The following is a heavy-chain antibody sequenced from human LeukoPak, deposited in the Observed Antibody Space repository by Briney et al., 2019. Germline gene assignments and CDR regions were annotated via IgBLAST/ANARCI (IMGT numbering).Heavy chain of an antibody. J-gene: IGHJ3*02. V-gene: IGHV3-23*01. CDR3: AKGGSVTAPDDAFDI. CDR1: EFTFSTYA. CDR2: ISGSGGSP. D-gene: IGHD5/OR15-5a*01. Sequence: GGSLRLSCAASEFTFSTYAMSWVRQAPGKGLGWVSVISGSGGSPYYADSVKGRFTISRDNSKNTLYLQMNSLRAEDMGVYYCAKGGSVTAPDDAFDIWGQGTMVTVSS.